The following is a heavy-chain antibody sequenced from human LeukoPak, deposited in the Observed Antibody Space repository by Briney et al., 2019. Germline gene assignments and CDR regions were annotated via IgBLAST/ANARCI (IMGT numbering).Heavy chain of an antibody. CDR1: GFTFSSYA. J-gene: IGHJ4*02. Sequence: GGSLRLSCAASGFTFSSYAMSWVRQAPGKGLECISGFSGSGGSTYYADSVKGRFTISRDNSKNTLYLQMNSLRAEDTAVYYCARFLTGSKAGDYWGQGTLVTVSS. CDR2: FSGSGGST. V-gene: IGHV3-23*01. CDR3: ARFLTGSKAGDY. D-gene: IGHD3-9*01.